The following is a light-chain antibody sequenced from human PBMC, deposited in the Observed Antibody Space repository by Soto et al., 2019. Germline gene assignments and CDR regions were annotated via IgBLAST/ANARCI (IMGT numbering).Light chain of an antibody. CDR3: QNYNSAPET. CDR2: AAS. V-gene: IGKV1-27*01. Sequence: DIHMTQSPSSLSASVGDRVTITCRASQAISNYLAWYQQKPGKIPKVLIYAASTLHSGVPSRFSGSGSGTEFTLTITNVQPEDVATYYCQNYNSAPETFGPGTKV. J-gene: IGKJ1*01. CDR1: QAISNY.